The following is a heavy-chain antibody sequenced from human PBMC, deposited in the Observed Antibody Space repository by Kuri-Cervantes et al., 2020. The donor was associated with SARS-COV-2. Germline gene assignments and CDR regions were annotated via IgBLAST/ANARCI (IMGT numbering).Heavy chain of an antibody. V-gene: IGHV3-7*01. J-gene: IGHJ4*02. Sequence: GGSLRLSCAASGFTFSSYWMSWVRQAPGKGLEWVANIKQDGSEKYYVDSVKGRFTISRDNAKNSLYLQMDSLRAEDTAVYYCAGDCSGGSCHFDYWGQGSLGTVSS. CDR2: IKQDGSEK. CDR1: GFTFSSYW. D-gene: IGHD2-15*01. CDR3: AGDCSGGSCHFDY.